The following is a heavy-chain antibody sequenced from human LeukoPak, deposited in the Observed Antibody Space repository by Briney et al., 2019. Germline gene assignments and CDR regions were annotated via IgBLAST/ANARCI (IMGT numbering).Heavy chain of an antibody. CDR3: AGHHPRNTVDF. V-gene: IGHV4-34*01. CDR1: GGSFSGYY. J-gene: IGHJ4*02. D-gene: IGHD2-8*02. Sequence: SETLSLTCAVYGGSFSGYYWSWIRQPPGKGLEWIGEINHSGSTNYNPSLKSRVTVSVDTSKNQFSLKLSSVTAADTAVYYCAGHHPRNTVDFWGQGTLVTVSS. CDR2: INHSGST.